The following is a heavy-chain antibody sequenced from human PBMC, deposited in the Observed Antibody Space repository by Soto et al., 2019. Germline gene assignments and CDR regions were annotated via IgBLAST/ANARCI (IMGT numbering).Heavy chain of an antibody. V-gene: IGHV1-18*01. CDR1: GYPFTSDG. CDR3: ARPYSYGLRHAFDI. J-gene: IGHJ3*02. Sequence: GXSVKLSCQASGYPFTSDGIIWVRQAPGQGLEWMGWISAYNGNTNYAQKLQCRVTMTTDTSTSTAYMELRSLRSDDTAVYYCARPYSYGLRHAFDIWGQGTMVTVSS. CDR2: ISAYNGNT. D-gene: IGHD5-18*01.